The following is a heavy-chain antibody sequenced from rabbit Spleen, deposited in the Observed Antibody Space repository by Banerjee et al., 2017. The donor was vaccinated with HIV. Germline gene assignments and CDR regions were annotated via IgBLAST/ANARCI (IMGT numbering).Heavy chain of an antibody. CDR1: GVSFSSSSY. Sequence: QELVESGGDLVEPGAALTLTCTTSGVSFSSSSYMCWVRQAPGKGLEWIACIDTGSSGFTYFAPWAKGRFTCHKPPPTTVTLQMTRLTAADTGPYFFLRSVRGEDYLDLWGQGTLVTGS. D-gene: IGHD2-1*01. J-gene: IGHJ4*02. CDR2: IDTGSSGFT. CDR3: LRSVRGEDYLDL. V-gene: IGHV1S40*01.